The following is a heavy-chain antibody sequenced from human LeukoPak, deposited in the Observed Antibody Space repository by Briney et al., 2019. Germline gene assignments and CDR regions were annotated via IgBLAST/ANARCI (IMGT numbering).Heavy chain of an antibody. CDR3: SRITVTTSSGTDY. Sequence: PGGSLRLSCAASGFTFSGSAMHWVRQASGKGLEWVGRIRSKANSYATAYAASVKGRFTISRDDSKNTAYLQMNSLKTEDTAVYYCSRITVTTSSGTDYWGQGTLVTVSS. CDR1: GFTFSGSA. D-gene: IGHD4-11*01. V-gene: IGHV3-73*01. J-gene: IGHJ4*02. CDR2: IRSKANSYAT.